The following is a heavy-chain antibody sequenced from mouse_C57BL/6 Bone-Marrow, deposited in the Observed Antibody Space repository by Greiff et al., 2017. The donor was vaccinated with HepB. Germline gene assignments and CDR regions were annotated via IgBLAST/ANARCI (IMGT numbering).Heavy chain of an antibody. V-gene: IGHV2-6*01. CDR3: ASREDGSLAY. CDR2: IWGVGST. D-gene: IGHD2-3*01. J-gene: IGHJ3*01. Sequence: QVQLQQSGPGLVAPSQSLSITCTVSGFSFTSYGVDWVRQSPGKGLEWLGVIWGVGSTNYNSARKSRLSISKDNSKSQVFLKMNSLQTDDTAMYYCASREDGSLAYWGQGTLVTVAA. CDR1: GFSFTSYG.